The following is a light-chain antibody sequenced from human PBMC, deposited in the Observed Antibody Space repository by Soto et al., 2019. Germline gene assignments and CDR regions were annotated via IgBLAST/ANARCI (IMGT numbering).Light chain of an antibody. CDR3: QQSYTTPYT. V-gene: IGKV1-39*01. J-gene: IGKJ2*01. CDR1: QSITTY. CDR2: DAS. Sequence: DIQMTQSPSSLSASIGDRVTITCRASQSITTYLNWYQQKPGRAPKLLIYDASTLQSGVPSTFSGSGSGTDFTLTVSSLQPEDFATYYCQQSYTTPYTFGQGTK.